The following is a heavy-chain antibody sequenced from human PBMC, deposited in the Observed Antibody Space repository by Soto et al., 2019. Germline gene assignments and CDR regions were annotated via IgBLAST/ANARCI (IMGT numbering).Heavy chain of an antibody. CDR3: ARRGSYPDDYYYYYGMDG. V-gene: IGHV1-69*12. CDR2: IIPIFGTA. CDR1: GGTFSSYA. Sequence: QVQLVQSGAEVKKPGSSVKVSCKASGGTFSSYAISWVRQAPGQGLEWMGGIIPIFGTANYAQKFQGRVTITAEESTSTAYMELSSLRSEDTAVYYCARRGSYPDDYYYYYGMDGWGQGTTVTVSS. D-gene: IGHD2-15*01. J-gene: IGHJ6*02.